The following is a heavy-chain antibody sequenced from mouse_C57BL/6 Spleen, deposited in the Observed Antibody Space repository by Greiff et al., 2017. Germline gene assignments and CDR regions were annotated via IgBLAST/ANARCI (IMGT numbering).Heavy chain of an antibody. J-gene: IGHJ1*03. D-gene: IGHD1-1*01. Sequence: QVQLKHSGPELVKPGASVKISCKASGYAFSSSWMNWVKQRPGKGLEWIGRIYPGDGDTNYNGKFKGKATLTADKSSSTAYMQLSSLTSEDSAVXFCARGDYGSSYGYFDVWGTGTTVTVSS. CDR2: IYPGDGDT. CDR3: ARGDYGSSYGYFDV. V-gene: IGHV1-82*01. CDR1: GYAFSSSW.